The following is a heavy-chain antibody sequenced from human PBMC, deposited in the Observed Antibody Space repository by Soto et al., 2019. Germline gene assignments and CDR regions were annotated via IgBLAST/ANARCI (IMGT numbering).Heavy chain of an antibody. Sequence: QVQLVESGGGLVKPGGSLRLSCAASGFTFSDYYMSWIRQAPGKGLAWVSYISPSGGTIYYADSVKGRFTLSRDNAKNSRYLQMNSLVAEDTAVYHCVRVGYAYGNDPWGQGTLVAVSS. CDR1: GFTFSDYY. CDR3: VRVGYAYGNDP. CDR2: ISPSGGTI. D-gene: IGHD3-10*01. J-gene: IGHJ5*02. V-gene: IGHV3-11*01.